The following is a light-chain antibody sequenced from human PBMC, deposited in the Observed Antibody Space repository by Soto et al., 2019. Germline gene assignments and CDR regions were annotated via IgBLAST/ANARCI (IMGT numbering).Light chain of an antibody. CDR3: SSYAGSDVL. J-gene: IGLJ2*01. CDR2: EVS. V-gene: IGLV2-8*01. Sequence: QSVLTQPPSASGSPGQSVTISCTGTSSDVGGHNFVSWYQQHPGKAPELMIYEVSKRPSGVPDRFSGSKSGNTASLTVSGLQADDEADYYCSSYAGSDVLFGGGTKLTVL. CDR1: SSDVGGHNF.